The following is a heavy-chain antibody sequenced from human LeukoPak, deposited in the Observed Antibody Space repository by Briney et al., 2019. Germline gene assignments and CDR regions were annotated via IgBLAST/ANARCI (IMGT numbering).Heavy chain of an antibody. Sequence: GESLRISCKGSGYSFTSYWISWVRQMPGKGLEWMGRIDPSDSYTNYSPSFQGHVTISADKSISTAHLQWSSLKASDTAMYYCASSLSGSGSYFNESYYYYGMDVWGQGTTVTVSS. D-gene: IGHD3-10*01. CDR2: IDPSDSYT. J-gene: IGHJ6*02. V-gene: IGHV5-10-1*01. CDR1: GYSFTSYW. CDR3: ASSLSGSGSYFNESYYYYGMDV.